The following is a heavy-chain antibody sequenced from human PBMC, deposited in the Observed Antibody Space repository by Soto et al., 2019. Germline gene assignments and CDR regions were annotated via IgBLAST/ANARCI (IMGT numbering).Heavy chain of an antibody. V-gene: IGHV3-33*01. CDR1: GFTFSTYG. CDR3: ARGRVDGGELDL. J-gene: IGHJ4*02. CDR2: IWYDASNK. D-gene: IGHD1-26*01. Sequence: VQLVESGGGLVQPGRSLRLSCAASGFTFSTYGMYWVRQAPGKGLEWVAVIWYDASNKYYADSVKGRFTISRDNSENTLYLQMNSLRAEDTAVYYCARGRVDGGELDLWGQGTLVTVSS.